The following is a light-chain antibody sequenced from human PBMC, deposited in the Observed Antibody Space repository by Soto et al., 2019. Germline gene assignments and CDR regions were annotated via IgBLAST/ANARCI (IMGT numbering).Light chain of an antibody. V-gene: IGKV1-27*01. J-gene: IGKJ3*01. CDR3: QKYSSDPV. CDR2: AAS. Sequence: DIQMTQSPTSLSASVGDRVTITYRASQGIRNFVAWYEQKPGKAPKLLIYAASTLQAGVPSRFSGSGSGTDFTLTINSLQPECVATYSCQKYSSDPVFGPGNKVEIK. CDR1: QGIRNF.